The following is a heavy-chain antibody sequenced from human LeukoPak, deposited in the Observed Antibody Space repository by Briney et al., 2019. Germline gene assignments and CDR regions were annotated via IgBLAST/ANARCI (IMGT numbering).Heavy chain of an antibody. CDR2: IKSKTDGGTT. Sequence: GGSLRLSCAASGFTFSNAWMSWVRQAPGKGLEWVGRIKSKTDGGTTDYAAPVQGRFTISRDDSENTLYLQMNSLKIEDTAVYYCTTYCSSASCYHYFDYWGQGTLVTVSS. J-gene: IGHJ4*02. CDR3: TTYCSSASCYHYFDY. V-gene: IGHV3-15*01. CDR1: GFTFSNAW. D-gene: IGHD2-2*01.